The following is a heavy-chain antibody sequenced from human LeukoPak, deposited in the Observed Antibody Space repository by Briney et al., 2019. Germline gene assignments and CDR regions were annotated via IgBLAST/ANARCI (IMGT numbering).Heavy chain of an antibody. CDR3: AIMTTVGVSFYYMDV. D-gene: IGHD4-23*01. J-gene: IGHJ6*03. V-gene: IGHV1-18*01. CDR1: GYTFTSYG. CDR2: ISAYNGNT. Sequence: ASVKVSCKASGYTFTSYGISWVRQAPGQGLEWMGWISAYNGNTNYAQKLQGRVTMTTDTSTSTAYMDLSSLRSEDTAVYYCAIMTTVGVSFYYMDVWGKGTTVTVSS.